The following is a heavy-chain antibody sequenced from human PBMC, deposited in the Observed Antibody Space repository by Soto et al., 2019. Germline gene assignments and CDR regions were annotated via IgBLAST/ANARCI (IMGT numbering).Heavy chain of an antibody. CDR3: VRDNGAMDV. J-gene: IGHJ6*02. D-gene: IGHD3-10*01. CDR2: INTRSSRI. Sequence: PGGSLRLSCATSGFTFSSYDMSWVRQAPGKGLEWISRINTRSSRIYYADSVRGRFTISRDNAKNSLYLQINSLTAADTAVYYCVRDNGAMDVCGQGTTVTVYS. CDR1: GFTFSSYD. V-gene: IGHV3-48*03.